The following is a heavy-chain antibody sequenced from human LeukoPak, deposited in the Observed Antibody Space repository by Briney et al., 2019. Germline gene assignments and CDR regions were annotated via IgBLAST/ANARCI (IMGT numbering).Heavy chain of an antibody. Sequence: SETLSLTCTVSGGSISSSSYYRGWIRQPPGKGLEWIGSIYYSGTTYYNPSLKSRVTISVDTSKNQFSLKLSSVTAADTALYYCARRLTTVTKGYFDYWGQGTLVTVSS. CDR3: ARRLTTVTKGYFDY. CDR1: GGSISSSSYY. D-gene: IGHD4-17*01. CDR2: IYYSGTT. V-gene: IGHV4-39*01. J-gene: IGHJ4*02.